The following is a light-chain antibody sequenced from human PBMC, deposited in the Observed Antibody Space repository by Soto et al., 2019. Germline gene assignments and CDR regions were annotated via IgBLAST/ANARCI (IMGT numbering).Light chain of an antibody. V-gene: IGLV2-14*02. CDR1: SSDVGSYNL. CDR2: EGS. Sequence: QSVLTQPASVSGSPGQSITISCTGTSSDVGSYNLVSWYQQHPGKAPKLMIYEGSKRPSGVSNRFSGSKSGNTASLIISGLQTADEADYYCSAYTATSTLIFGTGTKVTVL. J-gene: IGLJ1*01. CDR3: SAYTATSTLI.